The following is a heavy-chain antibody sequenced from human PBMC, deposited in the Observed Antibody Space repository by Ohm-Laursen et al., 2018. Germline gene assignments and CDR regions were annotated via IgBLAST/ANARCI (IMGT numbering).Heavy chain of an antibody. CDR1: GGSISSSSYY. J-gene: IGHJ3*02. Sequence: TLSLTCTVSGGSISSSSYYWGWIRQPPGKGLEWIGSIYYSGSTYYNPSLKSRVTISVDTSKNQFSLKLSSVTAADTAVYYCTRGRSPQFDAFDIWGQGTMVTVFS. D-gene: IGHD5-24*01. CDR3: TRGRSPQFDAFDI. V-gene: IGHV4-39*01. CDR2: IYYSGST.